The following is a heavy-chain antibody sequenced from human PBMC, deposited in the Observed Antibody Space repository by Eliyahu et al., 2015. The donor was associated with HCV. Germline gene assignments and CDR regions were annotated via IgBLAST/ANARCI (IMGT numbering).Heavy chain of an antibody. CDR3: ARGWDGDYMCDF. CDR1: GFTLGNYW. V-gene: IGHV3-7*01. Sequence: EVQLVESGGGLVQPGGSLRLSCAVSGFTLGNYWMSWVRQAPGKGLEWVANIKQDGSVKYYADSVKGRFTISRDNAKNSLDLQMNSLKVEDTAVYYCARGWDGDYMCDFWGQGTLVTVSS. D-gene: IGHD4-17*01. J-gene: IGHJ4*02. CDR2: IKQDGSVK.